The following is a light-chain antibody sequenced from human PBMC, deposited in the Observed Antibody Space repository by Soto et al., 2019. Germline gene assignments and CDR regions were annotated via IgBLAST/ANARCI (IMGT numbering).Light chain of an antibody. CDR2: GAS. J-gene: IGKJ1*01. CDR3: QQHSHWPPWT. Sequence: EVVLTQSPAPLSLPPGDRATLSCRAGGNVRTFVDWYQQKLGQAPRLLIYGASNRATGIPARFSGSGSGTDFTLTISNLEPEDFAVYYCQQHSHWPPWTFGQGTRVEIQ. V-gene: IGKV3-11*01. CDR1: GNVRTF.